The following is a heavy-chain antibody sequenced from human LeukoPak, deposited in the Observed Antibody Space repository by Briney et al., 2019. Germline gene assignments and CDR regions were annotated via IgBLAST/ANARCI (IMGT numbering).Heavy chain of an antibody. D-gene: IGHD4-17*01. Sequence: PGGSLRLSCAASGFTFSSYGMHWVRQAPGKGLEWVAFIRYDGSNKYCADSVKGRFTISRDNSKSTLHLQMNSLRAEDTAVYYCAKDRYGDLNWFDPWGLGTMVTVSS. J-gene: IGHJ5*02. CDR1: GFTFSSYG. V-gene: IGHV3-30*02. CDR2: IRYDGSNK. CDR3: AKDRYGDLNWFDP.